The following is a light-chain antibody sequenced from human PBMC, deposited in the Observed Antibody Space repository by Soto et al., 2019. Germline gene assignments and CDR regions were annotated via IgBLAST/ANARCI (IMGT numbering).Light chain of an antibody. CDR3: QPYVSSLT. V-gene: IGKV3-20*01. J-gene: IGKJ4*01. CDR1: QSVSSSY. Sequence: ELVLTKSPATLSLSPGERATLSCSASQSVSSSYLAWYQQKPGQAPRLLIYGASSRATGIPDRFSGSGSGTDFTLTISRLEAEELAVYYCQPYVSSLTFGGGTKGEIK. CDR2: GAS.